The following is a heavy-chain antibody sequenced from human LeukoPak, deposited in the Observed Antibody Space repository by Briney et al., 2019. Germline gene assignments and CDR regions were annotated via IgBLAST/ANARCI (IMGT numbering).Heavy chain of an antibody. CDR3: ARLLAPLDAFDI. CDR2: IYYSGST. J-gene: IGHJ3*02. V-gene: IGHV4-59*08. CDR1: GGSISSYY. Sequence: SETLSLTCTVSGGSISSYYWSWIRQPPGKGLEWIGYIYYSGSTNYNPSLKSRVTISVDTSKNQFSLKLSSVTAADTAVYYCARLLAPLDAFDIWGQGTMVTVSS.